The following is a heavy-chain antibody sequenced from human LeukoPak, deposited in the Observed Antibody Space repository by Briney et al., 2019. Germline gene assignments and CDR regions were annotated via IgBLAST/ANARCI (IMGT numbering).Heavy chain of an antibody. Sequence: GGSLRLSCAASGFTFSSFAMSWVRQAPGKGLEWVSTFSGSGGSTYYADSVKGRFSISRDNSKNTLYLQMNSLRAEDTAAYYCARDGKAVAVAFDIWGQGTMVTVSS. V-gene: IGHV3-23*01. CDR2: FSGSGGST. CDR3: ARDGKAVAVAFDI. D-gene: IGHD6-19*01. J-gene: IGHJ3*02. CDR1: GFTFSSFA.